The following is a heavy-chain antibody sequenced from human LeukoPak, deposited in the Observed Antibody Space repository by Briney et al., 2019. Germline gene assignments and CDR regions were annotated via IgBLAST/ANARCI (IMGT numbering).Heavy chain of an antibody. V-gene: IGHV1-69*05. J-gene: IGHJ3*02. Sequence: SVKVSCKASGGTFSSYAISWVRQAPGQGLEWMGRIFPIFGTANYAQKFQGRVTIATDESTSTAYMELSSLRSEDTAVYYCARVGDDYGGFDIWGQGTTVTVSS. D-gene: IGHD4-23*01. CDR3: ARVGDDYGGFDI. CDR1: GGTFSSYA. CDR2: IFPIFGTA.